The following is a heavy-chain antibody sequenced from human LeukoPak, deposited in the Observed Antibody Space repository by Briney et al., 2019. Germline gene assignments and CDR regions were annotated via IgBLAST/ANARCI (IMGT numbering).Heavy chain of an antibody. D-gene: IGHD3-3*01. CDR3: AKEEEWLPLDY. CDR1: GFTFSSYA. CDR2: ISYDGSNK. Sequence: PGGSLRLSCAASGFTFSSYAMHWVRQAPGKGLEWVAVISYDGSNKYYADSVKGRFTISRDNSKNTLYLQMNSLRAEDTAVYYCAKEEEWLPLDYWGQGTLVTVSS. V-gene: IGHV3-30-3*01. J-gene: IGHJ4*02.